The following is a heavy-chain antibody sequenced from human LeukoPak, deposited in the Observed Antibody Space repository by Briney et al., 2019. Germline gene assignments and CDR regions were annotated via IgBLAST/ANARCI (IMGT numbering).Heavy chain of an antibody. CDR2: INHSGST. J-gene: IGHJ4*02. V-gene: IGHV4-34*01. D-gene: IGHD3-10*01. CDR1: GGSFSGYY. CDR3: ARGSRSKGSDY. Sequence: KTSETLSLTCAVYGGSFSGYYWSWIRQPPGKGLEWIGEINHSGSTNYNPSLKSRVTISVDTSKNQFSLKLSSVTAADTAVYYCARGSRSKGSDYWGQGTLVTVSS.